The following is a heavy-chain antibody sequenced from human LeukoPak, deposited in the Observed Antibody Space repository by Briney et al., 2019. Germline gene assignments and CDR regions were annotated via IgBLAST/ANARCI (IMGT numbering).Heavy chain of an antibody. CDR2: MNPNSGNT. CDR1: GYTFTSYD. J-gene: IGHJ4*02. Sequence: ASVKVSCTASGYTFTSYDINWVRQATGQGLEWMGWMNPNSGNTGYAQKFQGRVTMTRNTSISTAYMELSSLRSEDTAVYYCARGIRYYYGSGNINWGQGTLVTVSS. V-gene: IGHV1-8*01. D-gene: IGHD3-10*01. CDR3: ARGIRYYYGSGNIN.